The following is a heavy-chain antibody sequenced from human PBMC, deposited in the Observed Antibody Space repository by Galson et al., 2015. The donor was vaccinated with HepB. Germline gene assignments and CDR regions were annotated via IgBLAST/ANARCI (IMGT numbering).Heavy chain of an antibody. CDR2: ISYDGSNK. J-gene: IGHJ5*02. CDR1: GFTFSSYG. CDR3: AKDRGMFLTGYYS. V-gene: IGHV3-30*18. D-gene: IGHD3-9*01. Sequence: LRLSCAASGFTFSSYGMHWVRQAPGEGLEWVAVISYDGSNKYYADSVKGRFTISRDNSKNTLYLQMNSLRAEDTAVYYCAKDRGMFLTGYYSWGQGTLVTVSS.